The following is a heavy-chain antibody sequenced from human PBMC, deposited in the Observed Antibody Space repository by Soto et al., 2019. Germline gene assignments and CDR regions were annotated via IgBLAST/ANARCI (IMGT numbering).Heavy chain of an antibody. Sequence: GWSLRLSCAASGFTFSSYGMHWVRQAPGKGLEWVAVISYDGSNKYYADSVKGRFTISRDNSKNTLYLQMNSLRAEDTAVYYCAKDPNPYSSGWYLDYFDYWGQGTLVTVSS. CDR3: AKDPNPYSSGWYLDYFDY. CDR1: GFTFSSYG. CDR2: ISYDGSNK. J-gene: IGHJ4*02. D-gene: IGHD6-19*01. V-gene: IGHV3-30*18.